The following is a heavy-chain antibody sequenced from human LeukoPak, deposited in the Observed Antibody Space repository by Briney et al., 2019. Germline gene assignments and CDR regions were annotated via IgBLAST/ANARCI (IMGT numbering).Heavy chain of an antibody. J-gene: IGHJ4*02. CDR1: GFTFSSYA. V-gene: IGHV3-23*01. CDR3: SGLWFGEDY. CDR2: ISGSGGTT. D-gene: IGHD3-10*01. Sequence: GGSLRLSCAASGFTFSSYAMHWVRQAPGKGLEWVSAISGSGGTTYYADSVKGRFTISRDNSKNTLYLQMNSLRAEDTAVYYCSGLWFGEDYWGQGTLVTVSS.